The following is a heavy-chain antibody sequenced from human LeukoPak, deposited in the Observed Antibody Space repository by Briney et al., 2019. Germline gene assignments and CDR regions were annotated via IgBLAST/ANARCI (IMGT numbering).Heavy chain of an antibody. V-gene: IGHV1-8*01. Sequence: ASVKVSCKASGYTFTSYDINWVRQATGQGLEWMGWMNPNSGNTGYAQKFQGRVTMTRNTSISTAYMELSSLRSEDTAVYYCARDSSSWAYNWFDPWGQGTLVTVSS. CDR3: ARDSSSWAYNWFDP. J-gene: IGHJ5*02. CDR2: MNPNSGNT. D-gene: IGHD6-13*01. CDR1: GYTFTSYD.